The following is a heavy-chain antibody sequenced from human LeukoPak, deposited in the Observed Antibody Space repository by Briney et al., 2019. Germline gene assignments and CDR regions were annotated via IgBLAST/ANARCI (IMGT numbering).Heavy chain of an antibody. Sequence: SETLSLTCAVYGGSFSGYYWSWLRQPRGKGQEWVGEINHSGSTNYNPSLKSRVTISVDTSKNQFSLKLSSVTAADTAVYYCARMGYYYVRDYWGQGTLVTVSS. J-gene: IGHJ4*02. CDR2: INHSGST. D-gene: IGHD3-22*01. CDR1: GGSFSGYY. CDR3: ARMGYYYVRDY. V-gene: IGHV4-34*01.